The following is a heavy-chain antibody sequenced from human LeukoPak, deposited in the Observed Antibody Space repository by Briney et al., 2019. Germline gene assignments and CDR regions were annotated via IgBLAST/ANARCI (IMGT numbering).Heavy chain of an antibody. J-gene: IGHJ6*03. CDR3: AREVAEGVTTVTGAPHYYYYMDV. D-gene: IGHD4-17*01. Sequence: SETLSLTCTVSGGSISSYYWSWIRQPPGKGLEWIGYIYYSGSTNYNPSLKSRVTISVDTSKNQFSLKLSSVTAADTAVYYCAREVAEGVTTVTGAPHYYYYMDVWGKGTTVTISS. CDR2: IYYSGST. V-gene: IGHV4-59*01. CDR1: GGSISSYY.